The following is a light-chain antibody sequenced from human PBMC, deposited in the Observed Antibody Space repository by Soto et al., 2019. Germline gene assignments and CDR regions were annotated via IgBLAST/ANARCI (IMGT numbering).Light chain of an antibody. CDR3: QQYPGYT. CDR1: QSVSSSY. V-gene: IGKV3-20*01. Sequence: EIVLTQSPGTLSLSPGERATLSCRASQSVSSSYLAWYQQKPGQAPRLLIYGASSRATGIPDRFSGSGSGTDSTLTISRLEPEDFAVYYCQQYPGYTFGQGTKLEIK. J-gene: IGKJ2*01. CDR2: GAS.